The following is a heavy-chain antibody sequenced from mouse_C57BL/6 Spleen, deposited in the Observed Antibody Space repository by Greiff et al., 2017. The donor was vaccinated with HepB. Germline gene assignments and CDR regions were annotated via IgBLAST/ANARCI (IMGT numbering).Heavy chain of an antibody. D-gene: IGHD1-1*01. CDR1: GFTFSDYG. V-gene: IGHV5-17*01. CDR2: ISSGSSTI. Sequence: EVQLVESGGGLVKPGGSLKLSCAASGFTFSDYGMHWVRQAPEKGLEWVAYISSGSSTIYYADTVKGRFTISRDNAKNTLFLQMTSLRSEDTAMYYCARLYYGSSYAYFDYWGQGTTLTVSS. CDR3: ARLYYGSSYAYFDY. J-gene: IGHJ2*01.